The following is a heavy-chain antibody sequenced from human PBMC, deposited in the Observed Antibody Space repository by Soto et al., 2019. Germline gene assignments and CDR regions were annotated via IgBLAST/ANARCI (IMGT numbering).Heavy chain of an antibody. D-gene: IGHD3-22*01. V-gene: IGHV4-30-4*01. J-gene: IGHJ4*02. CDR1: GGSISSGDYY. CDR3: DSSGYTRCFDY. CDR2: IYYSGST. Sequence: SETLSLTCXVSGGSISSGDYYWSWIRQPPGKGLEWIGYIYYSGSTYSNPSLKSRVTISVDTSKNQFSLKLSSVTATDTAVYFSDSSGYTRCFDYWGQGTLVTVSS.